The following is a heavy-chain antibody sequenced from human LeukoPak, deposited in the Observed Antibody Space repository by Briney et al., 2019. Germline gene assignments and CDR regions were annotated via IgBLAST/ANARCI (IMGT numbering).Heavy chain of an antibody. Sequence: AGGSLRLSCAASGFTFSSYAMSWVRQAPGKGLEWVSAISGSGGSTYYADSVKGRFTISRDNSKNTLYLQMSSLRAEDTAVYYCAKVGGYAQRHYYYYYGMDVWGQGTTVTVSS. D-gene: IGHD5-12*01. V-gene: IGHV3-23*01. CDR3: AKVGGYAQRHYYYYYGMDV. CDR1: GFTFSSYA. CDR2: ISGSGGST. J-gene: IGHJ6*02.